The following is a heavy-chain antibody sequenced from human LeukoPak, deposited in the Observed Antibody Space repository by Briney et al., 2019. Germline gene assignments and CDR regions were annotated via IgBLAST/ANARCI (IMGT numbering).Heavy chain of an antibody. Sequence: GGSLRLSCAASGFTFSSYSMNWVRQAPGKGLEWVSSISSSSSYIYYADSVKGRFTISRDNAKNSLYLQMNSLRAEDTAVYYCARDSGVTMVRGVIDYWGQGTLVTVSS. V-gene: IGHV3-21*01. CDR2: ISSSSSYI. CDR1: GFTFSSYS. D-gene: IGHD3-10*01. J-gene: IGHJ4*02. CDR3: ARDSGVTMVRGVIDY.